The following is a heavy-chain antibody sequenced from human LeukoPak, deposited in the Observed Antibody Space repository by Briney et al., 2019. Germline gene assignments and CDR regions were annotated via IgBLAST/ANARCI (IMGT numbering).Heavy chain of an antibody. J-gene: IGHJ4*02. CDR2: TYYRSKWYN. Sequence: SQTLSLTCAISGDSVSSNSAAWNWIRQSPSRGLEWLGRTYYRSKWYNDYAVSVKSRITINPDTSKNQFSLQLDSVTPEDTAVYYCARVQGLDSGYGYYFDYWGQGTLVTVSS. D-gene: IGHD5-12*01. V-gene: IGHV6-1*01. CDR1: GDSVSSNSAA. CDR3: ARVQGLDSGYGYYFDY.